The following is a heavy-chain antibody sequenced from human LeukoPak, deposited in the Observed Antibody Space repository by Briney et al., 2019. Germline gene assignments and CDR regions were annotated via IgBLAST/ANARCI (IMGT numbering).Heavy chain of an antibody. CDR2: IYYRGST. CDR1: GGSISSYY. D-gene: IGHD6-19*01. J-gene: IGHJ4*02. Sequence: SETLSLTCTVSGGSISSYYWSWIRQPPGKGLEWIGYIYYRGSTNYNPSLKSRVTISVDTSKNQFSLKLSSVTAADTAVYYCARLGEQWLASFDYWGQGTLATVSS. V-gene: IGHV4-59*01. CDR3: ARLGEQWLASFDY.